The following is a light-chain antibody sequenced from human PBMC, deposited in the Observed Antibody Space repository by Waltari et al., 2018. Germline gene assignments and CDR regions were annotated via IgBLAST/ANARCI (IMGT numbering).Light chain of an antibody. J-gene: IGLJ2*01. V-gene: IGLV3-21*04. CDR1: NIETKS. CDR2: YNS. CDR3: QVWDSDSDHVV. Sequence: SYVLTQPPSVSVAPGKTARITCGGDNIETKSVHWYQQRPGRAPVLVLYYNSERPSGIPERFAGSNSGNTATLTISRVEAGDEADYYCQVWDSDSDHVVFGGGTKLTVL.